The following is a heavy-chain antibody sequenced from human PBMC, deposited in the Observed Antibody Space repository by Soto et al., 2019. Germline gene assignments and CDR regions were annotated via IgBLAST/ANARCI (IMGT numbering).Heavy chain of an antibody. D-gene: IGHD3-3*01. V-gene: IGHV3-15*01. J-gene: IGHJ4*02. CDR3: TTDLNVLRFLEWLPTDY. Sequence: EVQLVESGGGLVKPGGSLRLSCAASGFTFSNAWMSWVRQAPGKGLEWVGRIKSKTDGGTTDYAAPVKGRFTISRDDSKNTLYQQMNSLKTEDTAVYYCTTDLNVLRFLEWLPTDYWGQGTLVTVSS. CDR2: IKSKTDGGTT. CDR1: GFTFSNAW.